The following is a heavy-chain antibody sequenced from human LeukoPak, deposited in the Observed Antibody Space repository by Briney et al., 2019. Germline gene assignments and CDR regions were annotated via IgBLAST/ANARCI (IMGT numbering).Heavy chain of an antibody. CDR3: AGESFDF. J-gene: IGHJ3*01. CDR2: ISKDGSMK. V-gene: IGHV3-30*04. CDR1: GFSFSNHA. Sequence: GGSLRLSCAASGFSFSNHAMDWVRQAPGKGLEWVAVISKDGSMKYYSDSVKGRFTVSRDNSIHTLYLEMNSLKTEDTAVYYCAGESFDFWSQGTMVTVSS.